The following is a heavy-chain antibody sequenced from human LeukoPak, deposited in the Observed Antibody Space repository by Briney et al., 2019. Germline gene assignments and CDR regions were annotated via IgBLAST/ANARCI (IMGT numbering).Heavy chain of an antibody. J-gene: IGHJ4*02. D-gene: IGHD3-10*01. Sequence: SETLSLTCAVYGGSFSGFYWTWIRQPPGKGLEWIGEIHYSGSVTYNPSLETRVTISVDTSKNQFSLRINSVTAADTAVYYCARGQWFRAFWSRGTPVTVSS. CDR1: GGSFSGFY. CDR2: IHYSGSV. CDR3: ARGQWFRAF. V-gene: IGHV4-34*01.